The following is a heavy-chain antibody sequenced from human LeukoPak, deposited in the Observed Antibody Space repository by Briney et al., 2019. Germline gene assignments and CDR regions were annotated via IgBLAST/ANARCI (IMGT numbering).Heavy chain of an antibody. V-gene: IGHV1-18*01. Sequence: ASVKVSCKASGYTFTSYGISWVRQAPGQGLEWMGWISAYNGNTNYAQKLQGRVTMTTDTSTSTAYTELRSLRSDDTAVYYCATVDERYLTQQVDYNGMDVWGQGTTVTVSS. CDR3: ATVDERYLTQQVDYNGMDV. J-gene: IGHJ6*02. CDR2: ISAYNGNT. D-gene: IGHD6-13*01. CDR1: GYTFTSYG.